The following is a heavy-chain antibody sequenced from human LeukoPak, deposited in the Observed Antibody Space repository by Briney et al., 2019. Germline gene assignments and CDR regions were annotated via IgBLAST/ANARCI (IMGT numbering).Heavy chain of an antibody. J-gene: IGHJ4*02. CDR2: FSYSGST. V-gene: IGHV4-39*07. D-gene: IGHD1-26*01. Sequence: SETLSLTCTVSGDSIISDAYHWGWIRQPPREGLQWIGSFSYSGSTYYNPSHKSRVTVSVDTSKNQFSLRLISVTDADTAVYYCAKSRSNSRTDFEYWGQGSLVTVSS. CDR1: GDSIISDAYH. CDR3: AKSRSNSRTDFEY.